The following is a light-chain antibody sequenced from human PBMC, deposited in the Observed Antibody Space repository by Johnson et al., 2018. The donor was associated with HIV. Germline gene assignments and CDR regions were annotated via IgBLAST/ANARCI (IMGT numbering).Light chain of an antibody. J-gene: IGLJ1*01. CDR3: GTWDSSLSAGV. CDR2: DNN. CDR1: TSNIGKSY. V-gene: IGLV1-51*01. Sequence: QSVLTQPPSVSAAPGQKVTISCSGSTSNIGKSYVSWYQQLPGTAPKLLIYDNNRRPSGTPDRFSGSKSGTSATLAITGLQTGDEADYYCGTWDSSLSAGVFGTGTKVTVL.